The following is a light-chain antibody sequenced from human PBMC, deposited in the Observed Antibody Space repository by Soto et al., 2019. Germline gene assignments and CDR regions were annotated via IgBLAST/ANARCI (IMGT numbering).Light chain of an antibody. CDR3: CSYAGNSLWV. Sequence: QSALTQPRSVSGSPGQSVTISCTGTSSDVGGDNYVSWYQQHPGKAPKLMIYDVSKWPSGVPDRFSGSKSGNTASLTISGLQAEDEADYYCCSYAGNSLWVFGGGTKLTVL. J-gene: IGLJ3*02. V-gene: IGLV2-11*01. CDR2: DVS. CDR1: SSDVGGDNY.